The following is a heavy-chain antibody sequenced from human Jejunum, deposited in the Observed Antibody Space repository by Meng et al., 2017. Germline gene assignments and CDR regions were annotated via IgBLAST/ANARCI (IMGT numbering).Heavy chain of an antibody. CDR2: FYYDGRT. V-gene: IGHV4-39*07. Sequence: QLQLQDSGPGLAKLSETLSLTCPCSGGAINSLYWGWIRQPPGKGLEWIGNFYYDGRTYYNPSLKSRVTISIDTSKNQFSLKLSSVTAADTAVYYCARGKGSYGSVLDYWGQGTLVTVSS. J-gene: IGHJ4*02. CDR3: ARGKGSYGSVLDY. D-gene: IGHD1-26*01. CDR1: GGAINSLY.